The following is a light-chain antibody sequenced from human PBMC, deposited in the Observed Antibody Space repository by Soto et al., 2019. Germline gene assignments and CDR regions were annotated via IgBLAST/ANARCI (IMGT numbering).Light chain of an antibody. CDR3: SFYAGSNTV. J-gene: IGLJ2*01. Sequence: QSALTQPPSASESPGKSVTISCTGTSSDVGGYNYVSWYQQHPGKAPKLIIYEVTKRPSGVPDRFSGSKSGNTASLTVSGLQAEDEADYYCSFYAGSNTVFGGGTKVTVL. V-gene: IGLV2-8*01. CDR2: EVT. CDR1: SSDVGGYNY.